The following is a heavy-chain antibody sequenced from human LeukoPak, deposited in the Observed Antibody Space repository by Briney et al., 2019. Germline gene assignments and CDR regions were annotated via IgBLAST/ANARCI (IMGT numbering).Heavy chain of an antibody. Sequence: EWVSYISSSSSGISYAASVQGRFTTSRDNGKNSLYLQMNSLRAEDTAVYYCTRDANWNPDYWGQGTLVTVSS. CDR3: TRDANWNPDY. J-gene: IGHJ4*02. CDR2: ISSSSSGI. V-gene: IGHV3-48*01. D-gene: IGHD1-1*01.